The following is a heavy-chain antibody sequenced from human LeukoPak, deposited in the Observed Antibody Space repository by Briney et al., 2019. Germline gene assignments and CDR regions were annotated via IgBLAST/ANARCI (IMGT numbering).Heavy chain of an antibody. CDR1: GGSITSKTYY. V-gene: IGHV4-39*01. CDR2: IYYNGST. D-gene: IGHD3-22*01. J-gene: IGHJ4*02. CDR3: ARTPPPDFYDSSGYYYEGGDY. Sequence: PSETLSLICTVSGGSITSKTYYWAWIRQPPGKGLEWIGDIYYNGSTYYTPSLKSRLTISVDASKNQFSLKLSSVAAADTAVYYCARTPPPDFYDSSGYYYEGGDYWGQGTLVTVSS.